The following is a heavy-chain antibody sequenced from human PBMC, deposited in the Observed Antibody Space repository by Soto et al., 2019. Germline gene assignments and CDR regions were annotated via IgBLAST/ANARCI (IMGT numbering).Heavy chain of an antibody. D-gene: IGHD3-16*01. CDR2: IYWDDDK. CDR1: GFSLSTSGVG. J-gene: IGHJ4*02. CDR3: AHRGGQGHFDY. Sequence: QITLKESGPTLVKPTQTLTLTCTFSGFSLSTSGVGVGWIRQPPGKALEWLALIYWDDDKRYSPSLKSRLTXTXXTSKNQVVLTMTNMDPRDTATYYCAHRGGQGHFDYWGQGTLVTVSS. V-gene: IGHV2-5*02.